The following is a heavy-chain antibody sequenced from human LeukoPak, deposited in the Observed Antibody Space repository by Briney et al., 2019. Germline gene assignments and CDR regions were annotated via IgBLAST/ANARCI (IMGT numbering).Heavy chain of an antibody. D-gene: IGHD6-19*01. Sequence: GGSLGLSCAASGLTLRSYSMNWVRQAPGEGLEWVSSITADSSDIYYSDSVKGRFTISRDNAKNSLYLQMNSLRAEDTAVYYCARDGSGWYGEGLYYYYYYMDVWGKGTTVTVSS. J-gene: IGHJ6*03. CDR3: ARDGSGWYGEGLYYYYYYMDV. CDR1: GLTLRSYS. CDR2: ITADSSDI. V-gene: IGHV3-21*01.